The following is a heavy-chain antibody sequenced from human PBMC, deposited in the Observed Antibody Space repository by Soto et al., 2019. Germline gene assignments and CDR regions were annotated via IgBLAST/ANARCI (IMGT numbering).Heavy chain of an antibody. CDR1: GGTFSSYT. V-gene: IGHV1-69*04. CDR2: IIPILGIA. D-gene: IGHD4-17*01. CDR3: AREPDYGDYVPHFDY. J-gene: IGHJ4*02. Sequence: ASVKVSCKASGGTFSSYTINWVRQAPGQGLEWMGRIIPILGIANYAQKFQGRVTITADKSTSTDYMELSSLRSEDTAVYYCAREPDYGDYVPHFDYWGQGTLVTVSS.